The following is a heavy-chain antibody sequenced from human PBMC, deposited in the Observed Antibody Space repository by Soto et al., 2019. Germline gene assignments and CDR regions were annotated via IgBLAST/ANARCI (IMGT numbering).Heavy chain of an antibody. CDR1: GFTFSSCA. Sequence: GGSLRLSCSGSGFTFSSCAVSWVRRAPGKGLEWVSVISGSGASTFYADSVKGRFTISRDNFKNTLYLQMNSLTAEDTAVYYCAKGTVGSTLQPYYFDYWGQGTLVTVSS. CDR3: AKGTVGSTLQPYYFDY. D-gene: IGHD6-13*01. J-gene: IGHJ4*02. V-gene: IGHV3-23*01. CDR2: ISGSGAST.